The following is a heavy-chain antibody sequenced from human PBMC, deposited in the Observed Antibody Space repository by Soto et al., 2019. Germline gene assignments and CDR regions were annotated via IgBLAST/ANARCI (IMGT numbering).Heavy chain of an antibody. CDR2: ISAYNGNT. Sequence: ASVKVSCKASGYTFTSYGISWVRQAPGQGLEWMGWISAYNGNTDYAQKLQGRVTMTTDASTSTAYMELRSLRSDDTAVYYCARVANIVVVPAYGMDVWGQGTTVTVSS. CDR1: GYTFTSYG. CDR3: ARVANIVVVPAYGMDV. D-gene: IGHD2-2*01. J-gene: IGHJ6*02. V-gene: IGHV1-18*04.